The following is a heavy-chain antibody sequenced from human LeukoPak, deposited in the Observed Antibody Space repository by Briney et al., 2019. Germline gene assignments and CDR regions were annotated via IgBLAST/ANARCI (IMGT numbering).Heavy chain of an antibody. CDR2: IYHSGGT. D-gene: IGHD3-10*01. V-gene: IGHV4-59*01. CDR3: ARARGSGNYYKSVLDD. CDR1: GGSISSYY. Sequence: SETLSLTCTVSGGSISSYYYNWLRQSPGKGLEWIGYIYHSGGTNYNPSLNGRVTISVDTSKNHFSLRLNSVTAADTAVYYCARARGSGNYYKSVLDDWGQGTPVTVSS. J-gene: IGHJ4*02.